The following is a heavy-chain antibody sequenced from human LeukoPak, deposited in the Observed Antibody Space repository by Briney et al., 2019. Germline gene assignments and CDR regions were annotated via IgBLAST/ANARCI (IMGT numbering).Heavy chain of an antibody. CDR3: VRQAQEDC. CDR2: ISYDGSDE. CDR1: GFYISSYG. V-gene: IGHV3-30*03. Sequence: PGRSLRLSCVASGFYISSYGMHWFRQVPDKGLEWVAVISYDGSDEHYADSVRGRFTISRDNSKNTLYLQMNSLTTEDTATYYCVRQAQEDCWGQGTLVTVSS. J-gene: IGHJ4*02. D-gene: IGHD6-25*01.